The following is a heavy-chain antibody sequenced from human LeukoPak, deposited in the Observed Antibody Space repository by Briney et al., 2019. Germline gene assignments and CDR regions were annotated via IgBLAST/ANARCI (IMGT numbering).Heavy chain of an antibody. CDR3: ARGRSSGWQTYYFDY. J-gene: IGHJ4*02. Sequence: SETLSLTCAVYGGSFSGYYWSWIRQPPGKGLEWIGEINHSGSTNYNPSLKSRVTISVDTSKNQFSLKLSSVTAVDTAVYYCARGRSSGWQTYYFDYWGQGTLVTVSS. CDR1: GGSFSGYY. D-gene: IGHD6-19*01. V-gene: IGHV4-34*01. CDR2: INHSGST.